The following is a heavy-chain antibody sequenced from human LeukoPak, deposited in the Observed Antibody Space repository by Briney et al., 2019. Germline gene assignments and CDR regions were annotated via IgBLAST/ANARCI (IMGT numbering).Heavy chain of an antibody. V-gene: IGHV3-64*01. D-gene: IGHD2-15*01. CDR3: AKAPVTTCSGAYCYPFDY. CDR1: GFTFSSYA. J-gene: IGHJ4*02. Sequence: GGSLRLSCAASGFTFSSYAMHWVRQAPGKGLEYVSAISSNGGSTYYANSVKGRFTISRDSYKNTLYLQMNSLRAEDAAVYYCAKAPVTTCSGAYCYPFDYWGQGTLVTVSS. CDR2: ISSNGGST.